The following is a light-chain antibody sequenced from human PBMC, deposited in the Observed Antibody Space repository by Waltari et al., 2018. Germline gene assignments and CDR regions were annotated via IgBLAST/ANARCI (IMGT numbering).Light chain of an antibody. CDR1: SSAVGGYNY. CDR3: CSYAGSYTWV. J-gene: IGLJ3*02. V-gene: IGLV2-11*01. CDR2: DVS. Sequence: QSALTQPRSVSGSPGQSVTISCTGTSSAVGGYNYVPWHQQHPGKAPKLMIYDVSKRPSGVPDRFSGSKSGNTASLTISGLQAEDEADYYCCSYAGSYTWVFGGGTKLTVL.